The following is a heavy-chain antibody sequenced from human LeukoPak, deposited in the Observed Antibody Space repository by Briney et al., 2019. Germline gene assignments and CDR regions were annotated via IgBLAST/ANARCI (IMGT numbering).Heavy chain of an antibody. CDR1: GYTFTGYY. CDR2: INPNSGGT. CDR3: ARAGGSGSYGGYYFDY. Sequence: GASVTVSCTASGYTFTGYYMHWVRQAPGQGREWMGWINPNSGGTNYAQKFQGRVTMTRDTSISTAYMELSRLRSDDTAVYYCARAGGSGSYGGYYFDYWGQGTLVTVSS. V-gene: IGHV1-2*02. D-gene: IGHD3-10*01. J-gene: IGHJ4*02.